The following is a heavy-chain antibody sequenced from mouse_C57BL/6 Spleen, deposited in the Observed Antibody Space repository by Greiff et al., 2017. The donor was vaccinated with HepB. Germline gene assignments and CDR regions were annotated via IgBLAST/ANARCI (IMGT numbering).Heavy chain of an antibody. V-gene: IGHV1-76*01. D-gene: IGHD1-1*01. Sequence: VQLQQSGAELVRPGASVKLSCKASGYTFTDYYINWVKQRPGQGLEWIARIYPGSGNTYYNEKFKGKATLTAEKSSSTAYMQLSSLTSEDSAVYFCARPTTVVATDWYFDVWGTGTTVTVSS. CDR1: GYTFTDYY. CDR3: ARPTTVVATDWYFDV. CDR2: IYPGSGNT. J-gene: IGHJ1*03.